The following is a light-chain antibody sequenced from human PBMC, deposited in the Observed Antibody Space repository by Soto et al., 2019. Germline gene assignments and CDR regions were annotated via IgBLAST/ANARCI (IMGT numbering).Light chain of an antibody. J-gene: IGKJ4*01. CDR2: ATS. CDR3: T. Sequence: DIQLTQSPSSLSASVGDRVTITCRASQAISSYLAWYQQKPGKVPELLIYATSTLQSGAPSRFSGSGSGTDFTLTISSLQPEDVDNHAPTFGGGTKVEIK. V-gene: IGKV1-27*01. CDR1: QAISSY.